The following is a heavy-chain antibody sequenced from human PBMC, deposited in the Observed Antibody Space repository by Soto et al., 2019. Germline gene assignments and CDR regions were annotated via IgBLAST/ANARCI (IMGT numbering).Heavy chain of an antibody. Sequence: SETLSLTCAVHSGSFSSYYCTWTHQPPGKGLEWIGEIHPSGDTDYNPSLSNRVTISLDTSKSQFSLRLTSVTAADTAVYFCPGGKDRENGDRTWGQGTLVTVSS. CDR3: PGGKDRENGDRT. J-gene: IGHJ5*02. CDR2: IHPSGDT. V-gene: IGHV4-34*01. CDR1: SGSFSSYY. D-gene: IGHD3-10*01.